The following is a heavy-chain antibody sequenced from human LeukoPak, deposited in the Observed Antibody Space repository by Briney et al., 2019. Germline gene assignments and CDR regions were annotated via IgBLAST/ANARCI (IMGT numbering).Heavy chain of an antibody. CDR1: GYTFTGYY. V-gene: IGHV1-2*02. J-gene: IGHJ5*02. CDR3: ARAPPGGAKGWFDP. CDR2: INPNSGGT. D-gene: IGHD1-26*01. Sequence: EASVKVSCKASGYTFTGYYMHWVRQAPGQGLEWMGWINPNSGGTNYAQKFQGRATMTRDTSISTAYMELSRLRSDDTAVYYCARAPPGGAKGWFDPWGQGTLVTVSS.